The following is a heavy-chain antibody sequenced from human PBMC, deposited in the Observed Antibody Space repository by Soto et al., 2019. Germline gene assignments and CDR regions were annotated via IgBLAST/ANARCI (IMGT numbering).Heavy chain of an antibody. CDR3: VKSSRTLGDS. CDR1: GLTFSSFA. Sequence: EVQLLESGGGLVQPGGSLRLSCAASGLTFSSFAMSWVRQAPGKGLEWVSAIDTSGGGTYYADSVKGRFTISRDNSKNTLDLQMNSLRAEDTAVYYAVKSSRTLGDSWGQGTLVTVSS. J-gene: IGHJ4*02. CDR2: IDTSGGGT. V-gene: IGHV3-23*01. D-gene: IGHD6-13*01.